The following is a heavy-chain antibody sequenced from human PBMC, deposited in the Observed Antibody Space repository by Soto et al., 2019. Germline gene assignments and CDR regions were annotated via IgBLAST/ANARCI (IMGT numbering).Heavy chain of an antibody. CDR2: ISSSSSTI. CDR1: GFTFSSYS. D-gene: IGHD2-2*01. Sequence: EVQLVESGGGLVQPGGSLRLSCAASGFTFSSYSMNWVRQAPGKGLEWVSYISSSSSTIYYADSVKGRFTISRDNAKNSLYLQMNSLRAEDTAVYYCAYCSSTSCPVGDSYFDYWGQGTLVTVSS. J-gene: IGHJ4*02. V-gene: IGHV3-48*01. CDR3: AYCSSTSCPVGDSYFDY.